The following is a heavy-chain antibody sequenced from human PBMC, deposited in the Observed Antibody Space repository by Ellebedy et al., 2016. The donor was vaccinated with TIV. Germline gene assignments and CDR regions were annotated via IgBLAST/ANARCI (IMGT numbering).Heavy chain of an antibody. CDR2: ISYDGSNK. J-gene: IGHJ4*02. CDR3: ASDPVAGSAN. V-gene: IGHV3-30*03. CDR1: GFTFSSYG. Sequence: GESLKISXAASGFTFSSYGMHWVRQAPGKGLEWVAVISYDGSNKYYADSVKGRFTISRDNSKNTLSLQMNSLRAEDTGVYYCASDPVAGSANWGQGILVTVSS. D-gene: IGHD6-19*01.